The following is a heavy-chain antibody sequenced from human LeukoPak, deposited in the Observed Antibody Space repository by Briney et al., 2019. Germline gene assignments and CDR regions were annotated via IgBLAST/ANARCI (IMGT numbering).Heavy chain of an antibody. CDR2: IHADGST. D-gene: IGHD3-3*01. Sequence: PGGSLRLSCAASGFTVSSNYMSWVRQAPGKGLECVSLIHADGSTSYADSVKGRFTISRDNSKNTLHLQMNSLRAEDTAVYYCAKEWHLEGWGQGTVVTVSS. CDR1: GFTVSSNY. CDR3: AKEWHLEG. J-gene: IGHJ4*02. V-gene: IGHV3-53*01.